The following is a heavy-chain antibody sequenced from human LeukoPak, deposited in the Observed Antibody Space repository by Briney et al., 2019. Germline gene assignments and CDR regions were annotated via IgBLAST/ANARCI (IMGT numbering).Heavy chain of an antibody. V-gene: IGHV1-46*01. Sequence: ASVKVPCKASGYTFTSYYMHWVRQAPGQGLEWMGIINPSGGSTSYAQKFQGRVTMTRDTSTSTVYMELSSLRSEDTAVYYCARTRYCSGGSCYWGGFYYFDYWGQGTLVTVSS. D-gene: IGHD2-15*01. CDR1: GYTFTSYY. CDR2: INPSGGST. J-gene: IGHJ4*02. CDR3: ARTRYCSGGSCYWGGFYYFDY.